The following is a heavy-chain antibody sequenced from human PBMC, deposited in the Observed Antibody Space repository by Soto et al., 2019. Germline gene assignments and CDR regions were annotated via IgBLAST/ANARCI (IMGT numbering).Heavy chain of an antibody. Sequence: GSLRRSGAASGITFSSEAVHWVRQAPGKGLEWVAIISYDGSNKFYADSVKGRFTTSRDNSKNTLYLQMNSLRVEDTAVFYCATDASYGDYAVDYWGQGTLVTVSS. V-gene: IGHV3-30*03. J-gene: IGHJ4*02. CDR1: GITFSSEA. CDR2: ISYDGSNK. D-gene: IGHD4-17*01. CDR3: ATDASYGDYAVDY.